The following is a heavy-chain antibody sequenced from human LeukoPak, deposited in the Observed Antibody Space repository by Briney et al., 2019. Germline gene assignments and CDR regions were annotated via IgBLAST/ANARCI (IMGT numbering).Heavy chain of an antibody. CDR1: GYTFNKYA. J-gene: IGHJ3*02. Sequence: ASVKVSCKASGYTFNKYALNWVRQAPGQGLEWMGWITTDTGSPRYAQGFTGRFVFSSDTSVSTAYLQITSLEAEDTAMYYCAKAARYCNGSSRFSPRTFDIWGQGTMVTVS. CDR2: ITTDTGSP. V-gene: IGHV7-4-1*02. D-gene: IGHD2-15*01. CDR3: AKAARYCNGSSRFSPRTFDI.